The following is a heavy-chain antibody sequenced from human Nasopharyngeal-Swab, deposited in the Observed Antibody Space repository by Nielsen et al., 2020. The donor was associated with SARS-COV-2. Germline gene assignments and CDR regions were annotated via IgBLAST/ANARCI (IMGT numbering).Heavy chain of an antibody. CDR3: VRGRGIAAAGKPYYFDY. Sequence: GESLKISYAASGFTFSSYNMNWVRQAPGKGLEWVSSISSSSSYIYYADSVKGRFTISRDNAKNSLYLQMNGLRAEDTAVYYCVRGRGIAAAGKPYYFDYWGQGTLATVSS. V-gene: IGHV3-21*01. J-gene: IGHJ4*02. D-gene: IGHD6-13*01. CDR1: GFTFSSYN. CDR2: ISSSSSYI.